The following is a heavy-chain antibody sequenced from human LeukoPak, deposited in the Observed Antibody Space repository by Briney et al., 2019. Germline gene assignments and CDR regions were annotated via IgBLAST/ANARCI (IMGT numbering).Heavy chain of an antibody. D-gene: IGHD3-22*01. CDR3: ARDTDYYDSSGSDAFDI. Sequence: GGSLRLSCAASGFTFSSYSMNWVRQAPGKGLEWVSHISSSSSTIYYADSVKGRFTISRDNAKNSLYLQMNSLRDEDTAVYYCARDTDYYDSSGSDAFDIWGQGTMVTVSS. V-gene: IGHV3-48*02. CDR1: GFTFSSYS. J-gene: IGHJ3*02. CDR2: ISSSSSTI.